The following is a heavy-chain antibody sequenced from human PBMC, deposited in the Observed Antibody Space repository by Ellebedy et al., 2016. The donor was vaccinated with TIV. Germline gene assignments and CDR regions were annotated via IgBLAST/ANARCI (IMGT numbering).Heavy chain of an antibody. CDR3: AKDRTSGDGYWVFDS. V-gene: IGHV3-23*01. D-gene: IGHD2-21*02. J-gene: IGHJ4*02. CDR1: GFTVSPYA. Sequence: GESLKISCAASGFTVSPYAMAGVRQAPGKGLEWVSGIVGSGAEKYADSVKGRFTISRDNSKRTVDLQMRSVRAEDTAVYFCAKDRTSGDGYWVFDSWGQGTMVSVSS. CDR2: IVGSGA.